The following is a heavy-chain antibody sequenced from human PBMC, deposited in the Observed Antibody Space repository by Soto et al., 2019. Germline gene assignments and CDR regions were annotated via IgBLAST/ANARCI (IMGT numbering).Heavy chain of an antibody. V-gene: IGHV3-33*01. CDR3: ARDFIFPVAARSRYYGMDV. CDR1: GFTFSSYG. D-gene: IGHD6-6*01. Sequence: GGSLRLSCAASGFTFSSYGMHWVRQAPGKGLEWVAVIWYDGSNKYYADSVKGRFTISRDNSKNTLYLEMNSLRAEETAVYYCARDFIFPVAARSRYYGMDVWGQGTTVTVSS. CDR2: IWYDGSNK. J-gene: IGHJ6*02.